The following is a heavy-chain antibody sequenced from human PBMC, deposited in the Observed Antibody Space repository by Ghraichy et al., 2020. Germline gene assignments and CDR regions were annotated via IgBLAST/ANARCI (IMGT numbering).Heavy chain of an antibody. J-gene: IGHJ4*02. CDR1: GGSVSSGSYY. D-gene: IGHD5-18*01. CDR2: IYYSGST. CDR3: ARGDGIQLWFTATEYYFDY. V-gene: IGHV4-61*01. Sequence: SETLSLTCTVSGGSVSSGSYYWSWIRQPPGKGLEWIGYIYYSGSTNYNPSLKSRVTISVDTSKNQFSLKLSSVTAADTAVYYCARGDGIQLWFTATEYYFDYWGQGTLVTVSS.